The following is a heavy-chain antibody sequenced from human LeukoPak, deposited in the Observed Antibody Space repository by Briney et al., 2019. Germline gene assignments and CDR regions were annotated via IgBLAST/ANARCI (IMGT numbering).Heavy chain of an antibody. CDR1: GGSISSGDYF. V-gene: IGHV4-61*02. CDR2: IYTSGST. D-gene: IGHD3-22*01. Sequence: SETLSLTCTVSGGSISSGDYFWSWIRQPAGKGLEWIGRIYTSGSTNYNPSLKSRVTMSVDTSKNQFSLKLSSVTAADTAVYYCARDLKYYYDSSGYLGYGMDVWGQGTTVTVSS. J-gene: IGHJ6*02. CDR3: ARDLKYYYDSSGYLGYGMDV.